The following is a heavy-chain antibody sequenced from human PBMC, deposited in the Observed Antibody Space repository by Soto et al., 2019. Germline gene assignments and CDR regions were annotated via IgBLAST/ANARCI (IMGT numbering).Heavy chain of an antibody. J-gene: IGHJ5*02. CDR3: ARAISGYVT. CDR2: INAGNGNT. V-gene: IGHV1-3*01. CDR1: GITFTTYA. D-gene: IGHD5-12*01. Sequence: QVQLVQAGTEVKKPGASVKVSCKASGITFTTYAIHWVRQAPGQGLEWMGGINAGNGNTRYSQKFQGRVTLTRDTSASTAYMDLSSLTSEDAALYYCARAISGYVTWGQGTLVTVSS.